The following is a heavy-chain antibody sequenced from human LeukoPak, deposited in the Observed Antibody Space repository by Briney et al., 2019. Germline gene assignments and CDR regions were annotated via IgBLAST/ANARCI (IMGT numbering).Heavy chain of an antibody. CDR1: GGSISSHY. Sequence: SETLSLTCTVSGGSISSHYWSWIRQPPGKGLEWIGYIYYSGSTNYNPSLKSRVTISVDTSKNQFSLKLSSVTAADTAVYYCARVGVGRFLGWLSDYYYYYYMDVWGKGTTVTVSS. V-gene: IGHV4-59*11. CDR3: ARVGVGRFLGWLSDYYYYYYMDV. CDR2: IYYSGST. D-gene: IGHD3-3*01. J-gene: IGHJ6*03.